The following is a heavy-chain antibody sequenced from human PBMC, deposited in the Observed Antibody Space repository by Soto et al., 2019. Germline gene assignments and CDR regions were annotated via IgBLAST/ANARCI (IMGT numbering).Heavy chain of an antibody. D-gene: IGHD3-9*01. CDR3: AGPRTSDWAYDI. CDR2: IKTDGSDT. V-gene: IGHV3-74*01. Sequence: EVQLVESGGGLVQPGGSLRLSCAASGFTFSNYWMHWVRQSPGKGLVWVSRIKTDGSDTHYADSVTGRLTISRDNAKNTLYLQMNSLRDEDTAVYYCAGPRTSDWAYDIWGQGTMVIVSS. CDR1: GFTFSNYW. J-gene: IGHJ3*02.